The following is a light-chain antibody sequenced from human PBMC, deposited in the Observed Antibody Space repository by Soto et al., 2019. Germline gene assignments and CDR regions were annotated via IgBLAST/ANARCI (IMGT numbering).Light chain of an antibody. CDR2: DVS. Sequence: QSALTQPASVSGSAGQSITISCTGTSSDVGGYNYVSWYQQHPGKAPKRMIYDVSNRPSGVSNRFSGSKSGNTASLTISGLQAEDEADYYCSSYTSSSTLFGGGTKVTVL. J-gene: IGLJ2*01. CDR1: SSDVGGYNY. V-gene: IGLV2-14*01. CDR3: SSYTSSSTL.